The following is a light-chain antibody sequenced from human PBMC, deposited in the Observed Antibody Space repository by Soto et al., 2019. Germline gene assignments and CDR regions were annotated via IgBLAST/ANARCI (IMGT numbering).Light chain of an antibody. J-gene: IGKJ2*01. CDR1: QSVLYSSNNKNY. CDR3: HQYYSSPDT. V-gene: IGKV4-1*01. CDR2: WAS. Sequence: DIVLTQSPGSLAVSLGERATINCKSSQSVLYSSNNKNYLAWYQQKPGQPPKLLIYWASTRESGVPDRFSGSGSGTDFTLTISSLQAEDVAVYYCHQYYSSPDTFGQGTKLDIK.